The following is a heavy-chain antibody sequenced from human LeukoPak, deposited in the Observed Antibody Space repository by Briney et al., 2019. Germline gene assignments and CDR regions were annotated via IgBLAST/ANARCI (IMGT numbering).Heavy chain of an antibody. CDR3: ARSRITIFGVVITPFDY. D-gene: IGHD3-3*01. Sequence: SETLSLTCTVSGGSISRYYWSWIRQPPGKGLEWIGEINHSGSTNYNPSLKSRVTISVDTSKNQFSLKLSSVTAADTAVYYCARSRITIFGVVITPFDYWGQGTLVTVSS. CDR2: INHSGST. V-gene: IGHV4-34*01. J-gene: IGHJ4*02. CDR1: GGSISRYY.